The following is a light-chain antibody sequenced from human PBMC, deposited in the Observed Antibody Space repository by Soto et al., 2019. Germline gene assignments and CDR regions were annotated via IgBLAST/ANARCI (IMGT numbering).Light chain of an antibody. CDR2: DAS. CDR1: QSVSSY. Sequence: EIVLTQSPATLSLSPGERATLSCRASQSVSSYLAWYQQKPVQAPRLLIYDASNRATGIPARFSGSGSGTDFTLTISSLEPEDFAVYYCQQRSNWPPEVTFGGGTKVEIK. J-gene: IGKJ4*01. CDR3: QQRSNWPPEVT. V-gene: IGKV3-11*01.